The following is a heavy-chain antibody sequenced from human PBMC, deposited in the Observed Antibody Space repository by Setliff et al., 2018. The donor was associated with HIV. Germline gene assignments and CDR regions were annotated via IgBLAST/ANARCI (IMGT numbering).Heavy chain of an antibody. CDR3: ARGQWEGLHAYFFDV. CDR2: VYYLGNT. CDR1: HYSISDSYY. V-gene: IGHV4-38-2*01. J-gene: IGHJ4*01. D-gene: IGHD1-26*01. Sequence: PSETLSLPCLVSHYSISDSYYWGWVRQPPGKGLEWIGTVYYLGNTYHNPSLRSRLSLSIDRSHQSFSFQLTSVSAADTAMYYCARGQWEGLHAYFFDVWGHGMLVTVSS.